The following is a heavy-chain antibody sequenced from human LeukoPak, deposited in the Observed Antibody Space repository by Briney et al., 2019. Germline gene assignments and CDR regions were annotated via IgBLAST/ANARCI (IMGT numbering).Heavy chain of an antibody. Sequence: SVKVSCKASGGTFSSYAISWVRQAPGQGLEWMGGIIPIFGTANYAQKFQGRVTITADESTSTAYMELSSLRSEDTAVYYCARVVVGTTGTPYYFDYWGQGTLVTVSS. V-gene: IGHV1-69*13. CDR1: GGTFSSYA. D-gene: IGHD1-1*01. CDR2: IIPIFGTA. J-gene: IGHJ4*02. CDR3: ARVVVGTTGTPYYFDY.